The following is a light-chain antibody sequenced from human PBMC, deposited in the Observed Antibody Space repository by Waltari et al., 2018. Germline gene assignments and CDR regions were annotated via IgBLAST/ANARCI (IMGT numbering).Light chain of an antibody. CDR1: LLRNHF. Sequence: SSELTQDPALSGALGQTVRITCQRDLLRNHFVTWYPQKPGQAPILLIFNTYNRPSGVPYRFSGSSSGDTASLTLTGAQAEDEADYYCNSRDTTGDLLVVGGGTKLTVL. CDR2: NTY. V-gene: IGLV3-19*01. CDR3: NSRDTTGDLLV. J-gene: IGLJ2*01.